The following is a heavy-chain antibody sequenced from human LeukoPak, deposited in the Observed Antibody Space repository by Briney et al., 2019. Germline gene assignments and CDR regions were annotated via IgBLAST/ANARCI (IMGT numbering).Heavy chain of an antibody. CDR1: GYTFTGYY. CDR3: ARGARGYCSGGSCYGFDY. D-gene: IGHD2-15*01. CDR2: INPNSGGT. J-gene: IGHJ4*02. Sequence: ASVKVSCKASGYTFTGYYMHWVRQAPGQGLEWMGWINPNSGGTNYAQEFQGRVTMTRDTSISTAYMELSRLRSDDTAVYYCARGARGYCSGGSCYGFDYWGQGTLVTVSS. V-gene: IGHV1-2*02.